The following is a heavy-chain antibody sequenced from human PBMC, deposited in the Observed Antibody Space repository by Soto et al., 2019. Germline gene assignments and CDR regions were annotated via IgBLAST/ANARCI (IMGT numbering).Heavy chain of an antibody. D-gene: IGHD3-16*01. J-gene: IGHJ1*01. CDR3: ARHGGRMFQH. CDR2: IYYSGST. Sequence: SETLSLTCTVSGGSISSYYWSWIRQPPGKGLEWIGYIYYSGSTNYNPSLKGRVTISVDTSKNQFSLKLSSVTAADTAVYYCARHGGRMFQHWGQGTLVTVSS. V-gene: IGHV4-59*08. CDR1: GGSISSYY.